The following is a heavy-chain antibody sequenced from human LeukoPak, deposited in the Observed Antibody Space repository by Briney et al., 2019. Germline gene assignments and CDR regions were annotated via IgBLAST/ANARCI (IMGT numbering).Heavy chain of an antibody. CDR2: ISWNSGSI. Sequence: GGSLRLSCAASGFTFDDYAMHWVRQAPGKGLEWVSGISWNSGSIGYADSVKGRFTISRDNAKNSLYLQMNSLRAEDTALYYCAKAARSSLSGMDVWGQGTTVTVSS. CDR1: GFTFDDYA. V-gene: IGHV3-9*01. J-gene: IGHJ6*02. CDR3: AKAARSSLSGMDV.